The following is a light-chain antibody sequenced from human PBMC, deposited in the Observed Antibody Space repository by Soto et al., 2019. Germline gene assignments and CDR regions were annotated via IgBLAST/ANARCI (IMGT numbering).Light chain of an antibody. CDR3: HQSAASRT. Sequence: DIQMTQSPSAMSASIGDRVTITCRASQGISNYLAWFQQKPGKVPKRLICAASSLQSGVPSRFSGSGSGTDFTLTISRLEPEDFAVYYCHQSAASRTFGQGTKVDIK. CDR2: AAS. CDR1: QGISNY. J-gene: IGKJ1*01. V-gene: IGKV1-17*03.